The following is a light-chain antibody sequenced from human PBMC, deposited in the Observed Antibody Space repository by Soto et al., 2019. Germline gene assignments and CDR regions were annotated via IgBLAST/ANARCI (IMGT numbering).Light chain of an antibody. CDR1: QIVSSSY. V-gene: IGKV3-20*01. J-gene: IGKJ5*01. CDR3: QQYDNSAIT. CDR2: DAS. Sequence: EIVLTQSPGTLYLSPGERATLSCRASQIVSSSYLAWYQQKPGQAPRLLIYDASSRATGIPDRFSGSGSGTDFTLTISTLEPEDFAVYYCQQYDNSAITFGQGTRLEIK.